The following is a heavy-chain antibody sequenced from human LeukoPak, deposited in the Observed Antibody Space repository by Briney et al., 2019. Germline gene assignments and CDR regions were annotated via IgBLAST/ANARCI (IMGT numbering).Heavy chain of an antibody. D-gene: IGHD6-13*01. Sequence: GASVKVSCKASGYTFTGYYMHWVRQAPGQGLEWMGWINPNSCGTNYAQKFQGRVTMTRDTSISTAYMELGRLRSDDTAVYYCARAAAAGRGYNWFDPWGQGTLVTVSS. CDR2: INPNSCGT. CDR1: GYTFTGYY. CDR3: ARAAAAGRGYNWFDP. J-gene: IGHJ5*02. V-gene: IGHV1-2*02.